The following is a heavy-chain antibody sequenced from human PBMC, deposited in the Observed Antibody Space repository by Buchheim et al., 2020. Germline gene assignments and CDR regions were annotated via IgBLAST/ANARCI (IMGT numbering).Heavy chain of an antibody. CDR1: KFTFNKYG. D-gene: IGHD2-21*01. Sequence: VQLVESGGGVVQPGGSLRLSCAASKFTFNKYGFHWVRQAPGKGLEWVANIKQDGSEKYYVDSVKGRFTISRDNAKNSLYLKMNSLRAEDTAVYSCARAPVTRGGDSFFSGMDVWGKGTT. V-gene: IGHV3-7*01. J-gene: IGHJ6*04. CDR2: IKQDGSEK. CDR3: ARAPVTRGGDSFFSGMDV.